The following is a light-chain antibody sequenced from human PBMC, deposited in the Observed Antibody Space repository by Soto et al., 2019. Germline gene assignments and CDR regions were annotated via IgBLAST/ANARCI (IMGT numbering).Light chain of an antibody. CDR2: QAS. V-gene: IGKV1-5*03. CDR1: QNIDSW. Sequence: DIQMTQSPSTLSASVGDRVTITCRASQNIDSWLAWYQHKPGQAPTLLIYQASILQTGVPSRFSGSGSGTEFSLAISSLQPDDFATYYCQKYDSVPWSFGQGTRVEI. CDR3: QKYDSVPWS. J-gene: IGKJ1*01.